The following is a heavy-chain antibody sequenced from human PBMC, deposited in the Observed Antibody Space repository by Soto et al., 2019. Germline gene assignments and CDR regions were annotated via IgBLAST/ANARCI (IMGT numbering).Heavy chain of an antibody. CDR1: GISVSGNY. D-gene: IGHD3-22*01. J-gene: IGHJ4*02. Sequence: GGSLRLSCAASGISVSGNYMSWVRQAPGKGLEWVSIIYSTSTTYYADSVKGRFTISRDNSKNTLYLQMNSLRAEDTAVYYCARDHSSGYVIQYYFDYWGQGTLVTVSS. V-gene: IGHV3-66*01. CDR2: IYSTSTT. CDR3: ARDHSSGYVIQYYFDY.